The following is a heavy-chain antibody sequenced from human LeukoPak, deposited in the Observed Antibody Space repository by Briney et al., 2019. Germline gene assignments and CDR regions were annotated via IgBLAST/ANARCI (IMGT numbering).Heavy chain of an antibody. CDR1: GGSFSGYY. Sequence: PSETLSLTCAVYGGSFSGYYWSWIRQPPGKGLEWIGEINHSGSTNYNPSLKSRVTISVDTSKNQFSLKLSSVTAADTAVYYCARTGAISDYYDSSGYIAAFDYWGQGTLVTVSS. CDR2: INHSGST. D-gene: IGHD3-22*01. CDR3: ARTGAISDYYDSSGYIAAFDY. J-gene: IGHJ4*02. V-gene: IGHV4-34*01.